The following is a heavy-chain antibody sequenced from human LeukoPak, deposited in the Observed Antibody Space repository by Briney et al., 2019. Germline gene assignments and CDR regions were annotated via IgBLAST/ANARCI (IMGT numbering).Heavy chain of an antibody. D-gene: IGHD4-11*01. CDR1: GGSIRRDY. Sequence: SEALSLTCTVSGGSIRRDYWSWIRQPPGKGLEWVGYISYGGSTSYKPSLESRVTMSVDTSKNQVSLKVNSVTAADTAVYFCARARAYSNQGFYYYGMDVWGQGTTVTVSS. J-gene: IGHJ6*02. CDR2: ISYGGST. V-gene: IGHV4-59*01. CDR3: ARARAYSNQGFYYYGMDV.